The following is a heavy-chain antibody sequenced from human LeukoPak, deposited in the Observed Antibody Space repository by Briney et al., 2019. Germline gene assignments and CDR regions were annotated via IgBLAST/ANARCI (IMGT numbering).Heavy chain of an antibody. CDR3: ARGSAAGSFDY. V-gene: IGHV2-5*02. Sequence: SGPTLVKPTQTLTLTCTFSGFSLSTSGVGVGWIRQPPGKALEWLALIYWDDDKRYSPSLKSGLTITKDTSKNQVVLTMTNMDPVGTATYYCARGSAAGSFDYWGQGTLVTVSS. D-gene: IGHD6-13*01. CDR1: GFSLSTSGVG. CDR2: IYWDDDK. J-gene: IGHJ4*02.